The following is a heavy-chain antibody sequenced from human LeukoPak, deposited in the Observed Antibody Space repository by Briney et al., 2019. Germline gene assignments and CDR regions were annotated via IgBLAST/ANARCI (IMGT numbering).Heavy chain of an antibody. Sequence: PSETLSLTCTVSGGFISSDYWSWIRQPAGKGLEWIGRIYPSGSTNYNPSLKSRVTMSIHTSKNQFSLKLSSVTAADTAVYYCARVPHAGHNCFDPWGQGTLVTVSS. CDR3: ARVPHAGHNCFDP. V-gene: IGHV4-4*07. CDR1: GGFISSDY. J-gene: IGHJ5*02. CDR2: IYPSGST. D-gene: IGHD6-13*01.